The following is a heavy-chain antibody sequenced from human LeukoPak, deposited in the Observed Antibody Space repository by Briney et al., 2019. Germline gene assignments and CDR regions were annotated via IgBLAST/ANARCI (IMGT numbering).Heavy chain of an antibody. CDR1: GGSFSGYY. V-gene: IGHV4-34*01. J-gene: IGHJ4*02. CDR3: ASLRGIVGASRVFDY. Sequence: PSETLSLTCAVYGGSFSGYYWSWIRQPPGEGLEWIGEINHSGSTNYNPSLKSRVTISVDTSKNQFSLKLSSVTAADTAVYYCASLRGIVGASRVFDYWGQGTLVTVSS. D-gene: IGHD1-26*01. CDR2: INHSGST.